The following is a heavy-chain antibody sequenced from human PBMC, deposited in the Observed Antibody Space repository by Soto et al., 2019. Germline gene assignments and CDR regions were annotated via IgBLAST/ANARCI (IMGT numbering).Heavy chain of an antibody. Sequence: EVQLLESGGGLVQPGGSLRLSCAASGFTFSSYAMSWVRQAPGKGLEWVSVISGSGGSTYYADSVKGRFTISRDNSKNTLYLQMNSLRAEDTAVYYCASLTSGWYLGTGYFDLWGRGTLVTVSS. CDR3: ASLTSGWYLGTGYFDL. V-gene: IGHV3-23*01. CDR2: ISGSGGST. CDR1: GFTFSSYA. J-gene: IGHJ2*01. D-gene: IGHD6-19*01.